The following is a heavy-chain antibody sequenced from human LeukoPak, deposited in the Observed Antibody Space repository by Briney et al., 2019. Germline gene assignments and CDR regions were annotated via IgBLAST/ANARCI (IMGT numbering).Heavy chain of an antibody. CDR3: AGRVAHNYAFDF. J-gene: IGHJ4*02. CDR2: IYPGDSDT. V-gene: IGHV5-51*01. D-gene: IGHD5-18*01. Sequence: GASLHISCKGSGSTFTNYWIGWVRPMPGKVLEWVGIIYPGDSDTRYSPSFQGQVTISADKSISTPYLQWSSLKASDTAMYYCAGRVAHNYAFDFWGQGTLVTVSS. CDR1: GSTFTNYW.